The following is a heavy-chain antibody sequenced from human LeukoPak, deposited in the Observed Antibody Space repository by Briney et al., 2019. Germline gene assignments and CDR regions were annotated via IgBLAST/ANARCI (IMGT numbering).Heavy chain of an antibody. V-gene: IGHV3-15*01. D-gene: IGHD5-12*01. Sequence: SCKASGGTFSSYAISWVRQAPGQGLEWVGRIKSKTDGGTTDYAAPVKGRFTISRDDSKNTLYLQMNSLKTEDTAVYYCTTDPSIVATITFSFYYYYMDVWGKGTTVTISS. CDR1: GGTFSSYA. CDR3: TTDPSIVATITFSFYYYYMDV. J-gene: IGHJ6*03. CDR2: IKSKTDGGTT.